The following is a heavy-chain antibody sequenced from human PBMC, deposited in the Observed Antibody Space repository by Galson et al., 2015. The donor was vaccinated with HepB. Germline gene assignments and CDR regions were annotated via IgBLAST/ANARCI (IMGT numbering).Heavy chain of an antibody. V-gene: IGHV3-23*01. CDR1: GFAFGNYA. Sequence: SLRLSCAASGFAFGNYAMSWVRQAPGKGPEWVSTVSGTAGSTFYADSVKGHFTISRDNSKDTLYLLMNSLRAEDTAVYYCAKDVYFDYWGQGTLVTASS. J-gene: IGHJ4*02. CDR3: AKDVYFDY. CDR2: VSGTAGST.